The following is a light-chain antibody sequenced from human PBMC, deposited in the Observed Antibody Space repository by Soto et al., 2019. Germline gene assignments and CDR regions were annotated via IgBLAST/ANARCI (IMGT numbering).Light chain of an antibody. Sequence: QSALTQPPSASGSPGQSVIISCTGTSGDIGGYNYVSWYQQHPGKAPKLLIYEVSKRPSGVPDRFSGSKSGNTASLTVSGPQAEDEADYYCSSYVGTNTLVFGGGTKVTVL. CDR3: SSYVGTNTLV. CDR1: SGDIGGYNY. V-gene: IGLV2-8*01. CDR2: EVS. J-gene: IGLJ2*01.